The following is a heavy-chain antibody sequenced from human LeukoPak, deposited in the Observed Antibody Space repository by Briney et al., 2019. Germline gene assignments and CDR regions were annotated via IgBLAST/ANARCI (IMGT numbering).Heavy chain of an antibody. Sequence: GGSLRLSCAASGFTFSSYAMSWVGQAQGKGLEGVSAISGSGGSTYYADSVKGRFTISRDNSKNTLYLQMNSLRAEGTAVYYCAKLARYGDSDYWGQGTLVTVSS. V-gene: IGHV3-23*01. CDR1: GFTFSSYA. CDR2: ISGSGGST. D-gene: IGHD4-17*01. CDR3: AKLARYGDSDY. J-gene: IGHJ4*02.